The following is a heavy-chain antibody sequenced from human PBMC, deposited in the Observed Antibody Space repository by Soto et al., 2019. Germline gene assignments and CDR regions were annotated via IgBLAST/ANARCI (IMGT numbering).Heavy chain of an antibody. D-gene: IGHD3-22*01. CDR2: IYYSGST. J-gene: IGHJ4*02. CDR3: ARAPPTYYYDSSGPLAFDY. CDR1: CGSISSGGYY. Sequence: KASETMSLTCTVSCGSISSGGYYWSWIRQHPGKGLEWIGYIYYSGSTYYNPSLKSRVTISVDTSKNQFSLKLSSVTAADTAVYYCARAPPTYYYDSSGPLAFDYWGQGTLVTVSS. V-gene: IGHV4-31*03.